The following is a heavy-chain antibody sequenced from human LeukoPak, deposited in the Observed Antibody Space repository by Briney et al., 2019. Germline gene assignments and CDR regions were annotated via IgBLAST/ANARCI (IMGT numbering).Heavy chain of an antibody. CDR1: GFTFSNDG. Sequence: GGSLRLSCAASGFTFSNDGMHWVRQAPGKGLEWVAFIRFDGSNKYYADSVKGRFTISRDNSKNTLYLQMHSLRADDTAVYYCARDLQYLLLMGEIDYWGQGTLVTVSS. V-gene: IGHV3-30*02. J-gene: IGHJ4*02. CDR3: ARDLQYLLLMGEIDY. D-gene: IGHD2-2*01. CDR2: IRFDGSNK.